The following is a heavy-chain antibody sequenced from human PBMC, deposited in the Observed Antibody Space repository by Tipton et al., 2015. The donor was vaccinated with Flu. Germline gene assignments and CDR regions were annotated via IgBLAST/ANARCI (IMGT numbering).Heavy chain of an antibody. V-gene: IGHV4-4*07. CDR2: LSTSGST. Sequence: PGLVKPSETLSLTCAIYGGSFTGYYWSWIRQPAGKGLEWIGRLSTSGSTNYNASLESRVTMSRDTSKNQFSLRLRSATVADTALYFCARDLRGYSGYTGGDAFDVWGPGIRVTVSS. CDR1: GGSFTGYY. D-gene: IGHD5-12*01. CDR3: ARDLRGYSGYTGGDAFDV. J-gene: IGHJ3*01.